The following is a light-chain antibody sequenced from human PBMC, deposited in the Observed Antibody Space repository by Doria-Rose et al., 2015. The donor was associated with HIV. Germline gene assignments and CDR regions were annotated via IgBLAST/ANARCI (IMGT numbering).Light chain of an antibody. CDR1: QGISNY. CDR3: QQYYSYPPVT. J-gene: IGKJ4*01. CDR2: AAS. Sequence: RVTQPPSSLSASTEDRVTITCRASQGISNYLAWYQQKPGKVPNLLIYAASTLQTGVPSRFSGSASGTDFTLTISCLQAEDFATYYCQQYYSYPPVTFGGET. V-gene: IGKV1-8*01.